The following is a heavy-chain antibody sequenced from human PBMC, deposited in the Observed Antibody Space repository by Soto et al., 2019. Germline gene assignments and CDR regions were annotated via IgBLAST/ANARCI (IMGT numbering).Heavy chain of an antibody. CDR3: AKDEELHPDNWFDP. CDR2: ISGSGGST. D-gene: IGHD1-7*01. CDR1: GFTFSSYA. Sequence: AGGSLRLSCAASGFTFSSYAMSWVRQAPGKGLEWVSAISGSGGSTYYADSVKGRFTISRDNSKNTLYLQMNSLRAEDTAVYYCAKDEELHPDNWFDPWGQGTLVTVSS. V-gene: IGHV3-23*01. J-gene: IGHJ5*02.